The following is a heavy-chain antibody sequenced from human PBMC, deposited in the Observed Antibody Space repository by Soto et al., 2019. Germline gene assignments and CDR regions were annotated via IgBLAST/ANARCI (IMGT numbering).Heavy chain of an antibody. Sequence: ESGGGVVQPGRSLRLSCAASGFTFSSYGMHWVRQAPGKGLEWVAVISYDGSNKYYADSVKGRFTISRDNSKNTLYLQMNSLRAEDTAVYYCAKSPPGGGLDYWGQGTLVTVSP. CDR3: AKSPPGGGLDY. CDR1: GFTFSSYG. V-gene: IGHV3-30*18. D-gene: IGHD2-15*01. CDR2: ISYDGSNK. J-gene: IGHJ4*02.